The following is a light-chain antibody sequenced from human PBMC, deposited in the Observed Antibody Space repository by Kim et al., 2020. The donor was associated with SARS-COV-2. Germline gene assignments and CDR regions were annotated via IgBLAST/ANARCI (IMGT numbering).Light chain of an antibody. CDR3: HQYGNPPDS. CDR2: AAT. J-gene: IGKJ2*03. V-gene: IGKV3-20*01. Sequence: LYPGERATRSRTATQIINNRYFARYQEHPGHAPRSGVLAATNRGPGIPDRFRGRGSGTEFTLTISRLGPEDFAVYFCHQYGNPPDSFGQGTKLEI. CDR1: QIINNRY.